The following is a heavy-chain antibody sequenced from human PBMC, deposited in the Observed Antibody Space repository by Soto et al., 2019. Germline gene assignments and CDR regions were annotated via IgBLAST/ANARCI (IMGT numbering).Heavy chain of an antibody. J-gene: IGHJ6*02. D-gene: IGHD3-10*01. CDR3: ARADYGSGSRNYYYYGMDV. Sequence: TLSLTCTVSGGSISSGGYYWSWIRKHAGKGLEWIGYIYYSGSTYYNPSLKSRVTISVDTSKNQFSLKLSSVTAADTAVYYCARADYGSGSRNYYYYGMDVWGQGTTVTVSS. CDR2: IYYSGST. CDR1: GGSISSGGYY. V-gene: IGHV4-31*03.